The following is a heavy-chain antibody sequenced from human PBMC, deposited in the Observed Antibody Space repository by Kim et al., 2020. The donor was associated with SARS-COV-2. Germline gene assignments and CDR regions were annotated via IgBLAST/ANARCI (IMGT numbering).Heavy chain of an antibody. V-gene: IGHV3-74*01. D-gene: IGHD2-21*02. Sequence: ADSVTGRFTISRDNAKNTLYLQMNSLRAEDTAVYYCARSCGGDCYLAFDIWGQGTMVTVSS. CDR3: ARSCGGDCYLAFDI. J-gene: IGHJ3*02.